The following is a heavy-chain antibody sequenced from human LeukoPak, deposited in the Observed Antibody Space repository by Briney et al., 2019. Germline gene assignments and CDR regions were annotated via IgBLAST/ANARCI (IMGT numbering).Heavy chain of an antibody. CDR2: IYYSGST. D-gene: IGHD3-9*01. V-gene: IGHV4-59*11. J-gene: IGHJ5*02. CDR3: ARFEPYYDILTGYHNWFDP. CDR1: GGSISSHY. Sequence: SETLSLTCTVSGGSISSHYWSWIRQPPGKGLEWIGYIYYSGSTNYNPSLKSRVTISVDTSKNHFSLKLSSLTAADTAVYYCARFEPYYDILTGYHNWFDPWGQGTLVTVSS.